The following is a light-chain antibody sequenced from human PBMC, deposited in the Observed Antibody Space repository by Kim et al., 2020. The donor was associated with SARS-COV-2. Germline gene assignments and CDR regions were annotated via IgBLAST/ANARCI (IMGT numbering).Light chain of an antibody. CDR2: SVN. CDR1: SSNIGSNN. J-gene: IGLJ3*02. CDR3: VAWDDSLNGPA. Sequence: QSVLTQPPSASGTPGQRVTISCSGSSSNIGSNNVNWYQQLSGTAPKLLIYSVNQRPSGVPDRFSGSKSGTSASLAISGLQSEDEADYYCVAWDDSLNGPAFGGGTQLTVL. V-gene: IGLV1-44*01.